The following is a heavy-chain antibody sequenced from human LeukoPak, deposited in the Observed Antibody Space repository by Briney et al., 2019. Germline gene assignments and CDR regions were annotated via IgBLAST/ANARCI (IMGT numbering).Heavy chain of an antibody. CDR1: GFTFSSYE. Sequence: PGGSLRLSCAASGFTFSSYEMNWVRQAPGKGLEWVSYISSSGRTIYYADSVKGRFTISRDNAKNSLYLQMNSLRAEDTAVYYCARGGVAGPRDYWGQGTLVTVSS. J-gene: IGHJ4*02. CDR2: ISSSGRTI. V-gene: IGHV3-48*03. D-gene: IGHD6-19*01. CDR3: ARGGVAGPRDY.